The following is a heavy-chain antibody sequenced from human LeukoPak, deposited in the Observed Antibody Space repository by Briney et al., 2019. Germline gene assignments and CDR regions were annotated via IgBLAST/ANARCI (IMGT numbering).Heavy chain of an antibody. CDR1: GFTLSSYE. CDR3: AREGGSGYCGGDCYPN. CDR2: ISSSGSTI. D-gene: IGHD2-21*02. Sequence: GGSLRLSCAASGFTLSSYEMNWVRQAPGKGLEWVSYISSSGSTIYYADSVKGRFTISRDNAKNSLYLQMNSLRAEDTAVYYCAREGGSGYCGGDCYPNWGQGTLVTVSS. V-gene: IGHV3-48*03. J-gene: IGHJ4*02.